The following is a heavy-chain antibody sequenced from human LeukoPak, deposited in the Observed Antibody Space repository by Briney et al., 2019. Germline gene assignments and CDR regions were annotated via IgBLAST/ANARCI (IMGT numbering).Heavy chain of an antibody. J-gene: IGHJ4*02. D-gene: IGHD3-22*01. Sequence: GGSLRLSCAASGFTFSDTWLSWVRQAPGKGLEWVANINKDGGQRYYVDSVKGRFTISRDNAKNSLYLQMNSLRVEDTAVYYCASGYYDYWGQGTLVTVSS. V-gene: IGHV3-7*03. CDR2: INKDGGQR. CDR3: ASGYYDY. CDR1: GFTFSDTW.